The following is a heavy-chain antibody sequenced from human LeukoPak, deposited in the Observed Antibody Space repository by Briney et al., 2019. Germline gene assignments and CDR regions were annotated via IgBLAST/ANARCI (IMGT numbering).Heavy chain of an antibody. CDR1: AFTFSSFW. J-gene: IGHJ6*02. Sequence: GGSLRLSCATSAFTFSSFWISWVRQAPGKGLEWVANIKQDGSEKYYVDSVKGRFTISRDNAKNSLYLQMNSLRAEDTAVYYCARGLWFGELIPAGGMDVWGQGTTVTVSS. CDR3: ARGLWFGELIPAGGMDV. V-gene: IGHV3-7*01. D-gene: IGHD3-10*01. CDR2: IKQDGSEK.